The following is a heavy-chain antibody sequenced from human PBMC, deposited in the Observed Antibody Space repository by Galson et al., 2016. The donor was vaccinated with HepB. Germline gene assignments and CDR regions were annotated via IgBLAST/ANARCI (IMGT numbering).Heavy chain of an antibody. CDR2: ISSSGGTT. Sequence: SLRLSCAASGFTFSSYAMSWVRQAPGKGLEWVSAISSSGGTTYYADSVKGRFTISRDNPKNTLYLQMNSLRAEDTAVYYCAKEFVATASVVGDYWGQGTLVTVSS. J-gene: IGHJ4*02. D-gene: IGHD2-21*01. V-gene: IGHV3-23*01. CDR1: GFTFSSYA. CDR3: AKEFVATASVVGDY.